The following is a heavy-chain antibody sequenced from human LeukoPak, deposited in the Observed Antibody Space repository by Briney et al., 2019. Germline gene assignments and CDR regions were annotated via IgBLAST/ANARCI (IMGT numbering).Heavy chain of an antibody. CDR1: GLTFSDHA. J-gene: IGHJ5*01. V-gene: IGHV3-23*01. CDR2: ISGSGGST. CDR3: ARGGQNFDFWRFAS. Sequence: PGGSLRLSCAASGLTFSDHAMSWVRLAPGKGLQWVSSISGSGGSTYYADSVKGRFSISRDNSKNTVYLQMNSLRVEDTAIFYCARGGQNFDFWRFASWGQGTLVAVSS. D-gene: IGHD3-3*01.